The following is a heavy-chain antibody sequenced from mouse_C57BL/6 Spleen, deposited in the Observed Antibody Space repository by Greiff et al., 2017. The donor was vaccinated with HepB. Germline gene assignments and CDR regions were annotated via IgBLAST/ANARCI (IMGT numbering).Heavy chain of an antibody. Sequence: EVQLQQSGPGLVKPSQSLSLTCSVTGYSITSGYYWNWIRQFPGNKLEWMGYISYDGSNNYNPSLKNRISITRDTSKNQFFLKLNSVTTEDTATYYCAREPYGNYYFDYWGQGTTLTVSS. CDR2: ISYDGSN. J-gene: IGHJ2*01. V-gene: IGHV3-6*01. CDR1: GYSITSGYY. CDR3: AREPYGNYYFDY. D-gene: IGHD2-1*01.